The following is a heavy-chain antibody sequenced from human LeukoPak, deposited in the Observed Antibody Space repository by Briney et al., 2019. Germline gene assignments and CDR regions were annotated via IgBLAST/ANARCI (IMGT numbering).Heavy chain of an antibody. CDR3: ARVVLRVHRMSNDAFDI. Sequence: TGGSLRLSCAASGFTFSSYSMNWVRQAPGKGLEWVSSISSSGSYIYYADSVKGGFTISRDNAKNSLYLQMISLRAEDTAVYYCARVVLRVHRMSNDAFDIWGQGTMVTVSS. V-gene: IGHV3-21*01. CDR1: GFTFSSYS. D-gene: IGHD2-15*01. CDR2: ISSSGSYI. J-gene: IGHJ3*02.